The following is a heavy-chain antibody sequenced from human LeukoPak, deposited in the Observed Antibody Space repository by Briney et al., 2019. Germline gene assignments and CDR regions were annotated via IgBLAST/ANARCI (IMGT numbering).Heavy chain of an antibody. CDR2: IYPSGST. CDR3: ARHGGAQWLGSYFDS. CDR1: GGSISSYS. D-gene: IGHD6-19*01. J-gene: IGHJ4*02. V-gene: IGHV4-4*09. Sequence: SETLSLTCTGSGGSISSYSWGWIRQAPGKGLECMGDIYPSGSTNDNTSLKSRVSTSIDTSKNQFSLKLSLVTAADTAVYYCARHGGAQWLGSYFDSWGQGTLVTVSS.